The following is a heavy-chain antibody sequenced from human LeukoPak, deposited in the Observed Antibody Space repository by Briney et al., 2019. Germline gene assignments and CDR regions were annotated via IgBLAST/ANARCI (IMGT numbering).Heavy chain of an antibody. CDR1: GGSISSSSYY. D-gene: IGHD2-2*01. J-gene: IGHJ4*02. CDR3: ARTYHYYFDY. V-gene: IGHV4-39*01. CDR2: IYYSGST. Sequence: SETLFLTCTVSGGSISSSSYYWGWIRQPPGKGLEWIGSIYYSGSTYYNPSLKSRVTISVDTSKNQFSLKLSSVTAADTAVYYCARTYHYYFDYWGQGTLVTVSS.